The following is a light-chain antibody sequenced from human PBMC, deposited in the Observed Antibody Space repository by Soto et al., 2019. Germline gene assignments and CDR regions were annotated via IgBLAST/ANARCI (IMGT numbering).Light chain of an antibody. J-gene: IGLJ1*01. CDR3: QSYAGGRSGYV. CDR2: GHN. CDR1: SSNIGGGFD. V-gene: IGLV1-40*01. Sequence: QSVLTQPPSVSGAPGQRVTISCTGSSSNIGGGFDVHWYQQLPGTAPKLLIYGHNNRPSGVPDRFSGSKSGTSASLAITGLQAEDEADSYCQSYAGGRSGYVFGTGTKGTVL.